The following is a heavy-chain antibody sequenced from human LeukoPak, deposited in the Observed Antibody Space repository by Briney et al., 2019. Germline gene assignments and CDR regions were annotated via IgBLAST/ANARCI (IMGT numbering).Heavy chain of an antibody. CDR2: IGVTGDT. J-gene: IGHJ3*01. CDR3: ARGFVHVFGL. V-gene: IGHV3-13*04. Sequence: GWSLRLFCAASGFTFSGYDMHWVRQPTGEGLEWVSAIGVTGDTYYAGSVKGRFTMSRENAKNSLYLQLDSLRAGDTAVYYCARGFVHVFGLWGQGTMVTVSS. CDR1: GFTFSGYD. D-gene: IGHD3-16*02.